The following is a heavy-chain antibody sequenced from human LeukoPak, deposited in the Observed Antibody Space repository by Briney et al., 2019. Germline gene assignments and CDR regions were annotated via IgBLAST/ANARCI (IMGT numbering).Heavy chain of an antibody. Sequence: GGSLRLSCAASGFTFYDYRMSWVRRAPGKGLEWVSGINWNGGATGYADSVKGRFTISRDNAKNSLFLQMNSLRAEDTALYYCATRSRGYSYGGFDYWGQGTLVTVSS. J-gene: IGHJ4*02. CDR3: ATRSRGYSYGGFDY. D-gene: IGHD5-18*01. V-gene: IGHV3-20*04. CDR2: INWNGGAT. CDR1: GFTFYDYR.